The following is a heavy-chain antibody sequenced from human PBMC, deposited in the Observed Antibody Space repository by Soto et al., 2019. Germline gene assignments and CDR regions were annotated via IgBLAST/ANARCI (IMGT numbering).Heavy chain of an antibody. D-gene: IGHD1-1*01. CDR2: IIPIFGTA. CDR3: AAPSFFSYKGYFDY. Sequence: GASVKVSCKASGGTFSSYTISWVRQAPGQGLEWMGGIIPIFGTANYAQKFQGRVTITADNSTSTAYMELSSLRSEDTAVYYCAAPSFFSYKGYFDYWGQGTLVTVSS. V-gene: IGHV1-69*06. CDR1: GGTFSSYT. J-gene: IGHJ4*02.